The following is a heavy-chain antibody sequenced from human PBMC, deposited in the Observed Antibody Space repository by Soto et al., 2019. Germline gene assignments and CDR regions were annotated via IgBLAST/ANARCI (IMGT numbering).Heavy chain of an antibody. CDR1: GFRFSSSW. CDR2: IKQDGTEK. CDR3: ARDPSHGALDI. Sequence: PGGSMRLSCVASGFRFSSSWMSWVRRTPGRGLDWVANIKQDGTEKYYVDSVMGRFTISKDNAKNSLYLEMKSLRVDDTAVYYCARDPSHGALDIWGQGTMVTVSS. V-gene: IGHV3-7*04. J-gene: IGHJ3*02.